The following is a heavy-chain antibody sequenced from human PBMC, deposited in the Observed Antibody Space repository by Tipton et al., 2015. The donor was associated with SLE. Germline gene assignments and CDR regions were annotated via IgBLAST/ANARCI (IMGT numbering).Heavy chain of an antibody. J-gene: IGHJ3*02. Sequence: QLVQSGAEVKKPGSSVKVSCKASGGTFSSYAISWVRQAPGQGLEWMGGIIPIFGTANYAQKFQGRVTITADKSTSTAYMELSRLRSEDTAVYYCARVGAQWLVPAFDIWGQGTMVTVSS. CDR3: ARVGAQWLVPAFDI. CDR2: IIPIFGTA. V-gene: IGHV1-69*06. CDR1: GGTFSSYA. D-gene: IGHD6-19*01.